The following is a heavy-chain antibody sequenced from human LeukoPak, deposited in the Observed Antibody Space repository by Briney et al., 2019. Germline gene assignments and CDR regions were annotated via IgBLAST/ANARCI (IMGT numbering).Heavy chain of an antibody. CDR1: GYTFTSYD. Sequence: ASVNVSCKASGYTFTSYDINWVRQATGQGLEWMGWMNPNSGNTGYAQKFQGRVTMTRNTSISTAYMELSSPRSEDTAVYYCARGLPEYYGSGSYFDYWGQGTLVTVSS. J-gene: IGHJ4*02. CDR2: MNPNSGNT. V-gene: IGHV1-8*01. D-gene: IGHD3-10*01. CDR3: ARGLPEYYGSGSYFDY.